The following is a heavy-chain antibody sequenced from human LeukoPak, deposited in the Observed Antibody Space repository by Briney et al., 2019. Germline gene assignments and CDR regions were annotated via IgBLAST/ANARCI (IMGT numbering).Heavy chain of an antibody. D-gene: IGHD3/OR15-3a*01. CDR2: ISSSSSYI. Sequence: GGPLRLSCAASGFTFSSYSMNWVRQAPGKGLEWVSSISSSSSYIYYADPVKGRFTISRDNAKNSLYLQMNSLRAEDTAVYYCARVGTGNDAFDIWGQGTMVTVSS. CDR3: ARVGTGNDAFDI. J-gene: IGHJ3*02. V-gene: IGHV3-21*01. CDR1: GFTFSSYS.